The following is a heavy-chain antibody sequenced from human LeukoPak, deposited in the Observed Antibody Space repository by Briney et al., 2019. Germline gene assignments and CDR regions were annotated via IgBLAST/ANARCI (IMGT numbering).Heavy chain of an antibody. J-gene: IGHJ4*02. D-gene: IGHD2-2*01. CDR2: ISGSGGST. CDR3: AKSYCSSTGCYLGY. V-gene: IGHV3-23*01. Sequence: QPGGSLRLSCAASGFTFSSYAMSWVRQAPGKGLEWVSAISGSGGSTYYADSVKGRFTISRDNSKNTLYLQMNSLRAEDTAVYYCAKSYCSSTGCYLGYWGQGTLVTVSS. CDR1: GFTFSSYA.